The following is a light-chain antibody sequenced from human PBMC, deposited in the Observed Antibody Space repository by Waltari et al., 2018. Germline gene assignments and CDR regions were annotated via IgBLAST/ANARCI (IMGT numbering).Light chain of an antibody. V-gene: IGLV2-11*01. CDR1: SSDIGGYNY. J-gene: IGLJ3*02. CDR3: CSYAGSYTWV. CDR2: DVS. Sequence: QSALTPPRSVSGSPGQSVTIPCTGASSDIGGYNYVAWYQQHPGKAPKLMIYDVSKRPSGVSDRFSGSKSGNTASLTISGLQAEDETDYYCCSYAGSYTWVFGGGTKLTVL.